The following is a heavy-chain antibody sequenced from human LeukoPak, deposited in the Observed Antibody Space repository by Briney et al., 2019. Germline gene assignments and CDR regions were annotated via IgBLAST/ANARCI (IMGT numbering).Heavy chain of an antibody. D-gene: IGHD3-3*01. V-gene: IGHV3-20*04. Sequence: PGGSLRLSCAASGFTFDDYGMSWVRQAPGKGLEWVSGINWNGAYIGYADSVKGRFTISRDNAKNSLYLQMNSLRAEDTAVYYCARDSTVRFLEWLPLDYYYYYMDVWGKGTTVTVSS. CDR1: GFTFDDYG. CDR2: INWNGAYI. CDR3: ARDSTVRFLEWLPLDYYYYYMDV. J-gene: IGHJ6*03.